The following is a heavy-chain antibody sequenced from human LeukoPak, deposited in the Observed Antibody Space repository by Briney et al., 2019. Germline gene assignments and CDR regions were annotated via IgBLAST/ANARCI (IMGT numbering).Heavy chain of an antibody. D-gene: IGHD4-11*01. CDR3: ARMTTVTTYSAFDI. J-gene: IGHJ3*02. Sequence: SETLSLTCTVSGGSISSYYWSWIRHPPGKGLEWVGYIYYSGSTNYNPSLKSRVTISVDTSKNQFSLKLGSVTAADTAVYYCARMTTVTTYSAFDIWGRGTMVTVRS. CDR2: IYYSGST. CDR1: GGSISSYY. V-gene: IGHV4-59*08.